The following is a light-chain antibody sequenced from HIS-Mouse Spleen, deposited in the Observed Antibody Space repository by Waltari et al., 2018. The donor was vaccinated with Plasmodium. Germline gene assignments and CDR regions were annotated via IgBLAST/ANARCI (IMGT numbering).Light chain of an antibody. CDR1: QSVSSY. V-gene: IGKV3-11*01. CDR2: DAS. CDR3: QQRSNWPSLT. Sequence: EIVLPQSPATLSLSPGERATLSCRASQSVSSYLAWSQQKPGQAPRLLIYDASNRATCIPARFSGSGSGTDCTLTSSSLEPEDFAVYYCQQRSNWPSLTFGGGTKVEIK. J-gene: IGKJ4*01.